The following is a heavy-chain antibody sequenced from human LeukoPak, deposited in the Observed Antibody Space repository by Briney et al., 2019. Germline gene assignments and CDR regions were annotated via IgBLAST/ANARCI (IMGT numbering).Heavy chain of an antibody. CDR2: IYYSGST. J-gene: IGHJ4*02. CDR3: ARRSRSGWYLTY. Sequence: PSETLSLTCTVSGGSISSYYWSWIRQPPGKGLEWIGYIYYSGSTNCNPSLKSRVTISVDTSKNQFSLKLSSVTAADTAVYYCARRSRSGWYLTYWGQGTLVTVSS. D-gene: IGHD6-19*01. CDR1: GGSISSYY. V-gene: IGHV4-59*08.